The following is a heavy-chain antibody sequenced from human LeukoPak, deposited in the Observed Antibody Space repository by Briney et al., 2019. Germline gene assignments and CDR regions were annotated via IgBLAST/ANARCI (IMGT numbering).Heavy chain of an antibody. V-gene: IGHV5-51*01. Sequence: GASLKISCKGSGYSFTSYWIGWLRQMPGKGLEWLGIIYPGDSDIRYSPSFQGQVAISADKSISTAYLQWSSLKASDTAMYYCARPRGYSYGTYFDYWGQGTLVTVSS. J-gene: IGHJ4*02. CDR1: GYSFTSYW. CDR3: ARPRGYSYGTYFDY. CDR2: IYPGDSDI. D-gene: IGHD5-18*01.